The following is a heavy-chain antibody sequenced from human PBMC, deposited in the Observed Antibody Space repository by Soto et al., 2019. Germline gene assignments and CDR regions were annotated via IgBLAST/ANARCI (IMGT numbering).Heavy chain of an antibody. V-gene: IGHV4-59*01. J-gene: IGHJ5*02. Sequence: SETLSLTCTVSGGSISSYYWSWIRQPPGKGLEWIGYIYYSGSTNYNPSLKSRVTISVDTSKNQFSLKLSSVTAADTAVYYCARNGDYYDYIWGSYRSHGGPYNWFDPWGQGTLVTVSS. D-gene: IGHD3-16*01. CDR2: IYYSGST. CDR3: ARNGDYYDYIWGSYRSHGGPYNWFDP. CDR1: GGSISSYY.